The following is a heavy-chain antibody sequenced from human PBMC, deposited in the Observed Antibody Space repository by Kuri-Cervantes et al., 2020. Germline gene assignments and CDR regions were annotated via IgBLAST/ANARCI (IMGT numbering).Heavy chain of an antibody. CDR3: ARGIQEFDP. Sequence: SVKGRFTISRDNSKNTLYVQMNSLRAEDTAVYYCARGIQEFDPWGQGTLVTVSS. J-gene: IGHJ5*02. V-gene: IGHV3-30*01.